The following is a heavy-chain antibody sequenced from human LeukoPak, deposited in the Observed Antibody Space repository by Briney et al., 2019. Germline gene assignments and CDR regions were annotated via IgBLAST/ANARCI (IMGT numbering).Heavy chain of an antibody. J-gene: IGHJ5*02. CDR2: MNPNSGNT. V-gene: IGHV1-8*03. Sequence: ASVRVSCKASGYTFTSYDINWVRQATGQGLEWMGWMNPNSGNTGYAQKFQGRVTITRNTSISTAYMELSSLRSEDTAVYYCARGLDIVVEGWFDPWGQGTLVTVSS. CDR1: GYTFTSYD. D-gene: IGHD2-15*01. CDR3: ARGLDIVVEGWFDP.